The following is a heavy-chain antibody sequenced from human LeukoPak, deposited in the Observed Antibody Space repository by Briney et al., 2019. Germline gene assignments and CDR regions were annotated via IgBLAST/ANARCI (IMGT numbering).Heavy chain of an antibody. CDR3: ARGRYCTTTSCLNWFDP. Sequence: ASVKVSCKASGYTVTTYAMHWVRQAPGQRLEWMGWLNAGNGDTKYSQKFQGRVTITRDTSASTAYMELSSLRSEDTGVYYCARGRYCTTTSCLNWFDPWGQGTLVTVSS. CDR1: GYTVTTYA. CDR2: LNAGNGDT. V-gene: IGHV1-3*01. J-gene: IGHJ5*02. D-gene: IGHD2-2*01.